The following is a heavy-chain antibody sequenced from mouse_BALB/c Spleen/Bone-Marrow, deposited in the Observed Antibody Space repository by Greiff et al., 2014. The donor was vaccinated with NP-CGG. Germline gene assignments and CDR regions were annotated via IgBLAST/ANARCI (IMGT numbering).Heavy chain of an antibody. CDR1: GYAFTNYL. CDR3: ARETVRGFDY. J-gene: IGHJ3*01. Sequence: LQESGAELVRPGTSVKVSCKASGYAFTNYLIEWIKQRPGQGLEWIGVSNPGSGGTNYNEKFKGKATLTADKSSSTAYMQLSSLTSDDSEVYFWARETVRGFDYWGQGTPVTVSA. D-gene: IGHD3-2*01. V-gene: IGHV1-54*01. CDR2: SNPGSGGT.